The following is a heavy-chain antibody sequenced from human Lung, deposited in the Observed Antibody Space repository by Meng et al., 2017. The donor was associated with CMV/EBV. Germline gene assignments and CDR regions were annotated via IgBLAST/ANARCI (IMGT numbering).Heavy chain of an antibody. D-gene: IGHD2-2*01. V-gene: IGHV2-5*02. CDR3: ALFTRSWFDP. Sequence: HITLKGSGPTLVNPTQTLTLTCPFSGFSRSTSEVGVGWIRQPPGKALEWLAVIYWDDDKRYSPSLKSRLTITKDTSKNQVVLTLTNMDPVDTATYYCALFTRSWFDPWGQGTLVTVSS. CDR2: IYWDDDK. CDR1: GFSRSTSEVG. J-gene: IGHJ5*02.